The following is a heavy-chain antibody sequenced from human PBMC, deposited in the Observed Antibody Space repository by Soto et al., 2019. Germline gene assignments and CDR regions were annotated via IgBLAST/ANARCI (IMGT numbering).Heavy chain of an antibody. CDR2: IYYAGST. J-gene: IGHJ4*02. D-gene: IGHD3-22*01. CDR1: GGSMISYY. Sequence: SETLSLTCTVSGGSMISYYWSWIRQPPGRGLEWIGFIYYAGSTKYNPSLNSRVTISVDTSKNQFSLKLSFVTAADTAVYYCARESFYDSGGFHGFDYWGQGTLVTVSS. CDR3: ARESFYDSGGFHGFDY. V-gene: IGHV4-59*01.